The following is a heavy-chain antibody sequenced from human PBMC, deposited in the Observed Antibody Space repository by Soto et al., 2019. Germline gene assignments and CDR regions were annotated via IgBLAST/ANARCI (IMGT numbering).Heavy chain of an antibody. D-gene: IGHD1-26*01. J-gene: IGHJ4*02. V-gene: IGHV4-59*01. CDR2: IYYSGST. Sequence: SETLSLTCTVSGGSISSYYWSWIRQPPGKGLEWIGYIYYSGSTNYNPSLKSRVTISVDTSKNQFSLKLSSVTAADTAVYYCARGTGATGTLFDYWGQGTLVTVSA. CDR1: GGSISSYY. CDR3: ARGTGATGTLFDY.